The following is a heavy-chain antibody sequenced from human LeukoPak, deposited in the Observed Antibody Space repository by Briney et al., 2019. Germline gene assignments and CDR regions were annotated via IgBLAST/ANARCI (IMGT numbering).Heavy chain of an antibody. CDR3: ARLAVAGRSQWFDP. CDR1: GFTFSSYW. V-gene: IGHV3-7*01. CDR2: IKQDGSEK. Sequence: PGGSLRLSCAASGFTFSSYWMSWVRQAPGKGLEWVANIKQDGSEKYYVDSVKGRFTISRDNAKNSLYLQMNSLRAEDTAVYYCARLAVAGRSQWFDPWGQGTLVTVSS. D-gene: IGHD6-19*01. J-gene: IGHJ5*02.